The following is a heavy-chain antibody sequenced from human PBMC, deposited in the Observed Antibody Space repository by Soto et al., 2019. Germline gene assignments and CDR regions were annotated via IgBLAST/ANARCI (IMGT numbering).Heavy chain of an antibody. CDR2: IKQDGSEK. CDR3: SRAPTELRYFDWLHFDY. D-gene: IGHD3-9*01. Sequence: GGSLRLSCAASGFTFSSYWMSWVRQAPGKGLEWVANIKQDGSEKYYVDSVKGRFTISRDNAKNSLYLQMNSLRAEDTAVYYISRAPTELRYFDWLHFDYWGQGTLVTVSS. J-gene: IGHJ4*02. CDR1: GFTFSSYW. V-gene: IGHV3-7*01.